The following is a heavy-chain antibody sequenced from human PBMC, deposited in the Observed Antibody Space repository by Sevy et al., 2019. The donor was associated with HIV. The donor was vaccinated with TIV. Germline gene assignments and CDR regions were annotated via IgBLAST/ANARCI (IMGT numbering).Heavy chain of an antibody. J-gene: IGHJ6*02. Sequence: GGSLRLSCAASGFTFSSYGMHWVRQAPAKGLEWVAVIWYDGSNKYYADSVKGRVTISGDNSKNTLFLQMNSLRDEDTAVYYGARGLAALPGYYYGMDVWGQGTTVTVSS. CDR2: IWYDGSNK. D-gene: IGHD6-6*01. CDR1: GFTFSSYG. V-gene: IGHV3-33*01. CDR3: ARGLAALPGYYYGMDV.